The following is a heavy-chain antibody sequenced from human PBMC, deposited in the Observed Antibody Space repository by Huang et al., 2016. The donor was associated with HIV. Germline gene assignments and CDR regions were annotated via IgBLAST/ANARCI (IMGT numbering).Heavy chain of an antibody. CDR2: ISYDGNYK. J-gene: IGHJ5*02. CDR1: EFTFSDYA. V-gene: IGHV3-30*18. Sequence: QVQLVESGGGVVQPGRSLRLSCAASEFTFSDYAMHWVRQAPGKVLECLAVISYDGNYKNPADSGKGRFTISRDNSKNTLYLEMNSLRAEDTAVYFCAKEIAVPGSRWFDPWGQGTLVTVSS. D-gene: IGHD6-13*01. CDR3: AKEIAVPGSRWFDP.